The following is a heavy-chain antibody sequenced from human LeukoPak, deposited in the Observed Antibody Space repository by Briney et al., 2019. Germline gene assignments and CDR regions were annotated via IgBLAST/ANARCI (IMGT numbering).Heavy chain of an antibody. D-gene: IGHD3-9*01. CDR1: GFTFSSYG. Sequence: GGSLRLSCAASGFTFSSYGMHWVRQAPGKGLEWVAFIRYDGSNKYYADSVKGRFAISRDNSKNTLYLQMNSLRAEDTAVYYCARDGDYDILTGYSTDAFDIWGQGTMVTVSS. J-gene: IGHJ3*02. CDR2: IRYDGSNK. CDR3: ARDGDYDILTGYSTDAFDI. V-gene: IGHV3-30*02.